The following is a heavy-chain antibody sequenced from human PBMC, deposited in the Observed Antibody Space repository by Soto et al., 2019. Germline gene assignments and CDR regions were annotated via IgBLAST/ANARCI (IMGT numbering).Heavy chain of an antibody. J-gene: IGHJ5*01. CDR2: IGTYSGNT. V-gene: IGHV1-18*01. CDR3: ARGGAHYYDSSGYYLDS. D-gene: IGHD3-22*01. Sequence: QVQLVQSGAEVKKPGASVKVSCKASGYTFSVYGINWVRQAPGQGLEWMGWIGTYSGNTNYEQKFRARVTMTTDTSTSTVYMDLRSLTCNDTAVYYCARGGAHYYDSSGYYLDSWGQGTLVTVSS. CDR1: GYTFSVYG.